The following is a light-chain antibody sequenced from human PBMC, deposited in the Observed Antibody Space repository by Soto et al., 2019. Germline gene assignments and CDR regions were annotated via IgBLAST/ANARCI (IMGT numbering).Light chain of an antibody. CDR1: SSDIGGYND. J-gene: IGLJ1*01. CDR2: EVS. V-gene: IGLV2-14*01. Sequence: QSALTQPASVSGSPRQSITIPCTGTSSDIGGYNDVSWYQQHPGKAPKLMIYEVSHRASGISNRFSGSKSGNTASLTISGLQAEDEADYYCSSYTSSVAHVFGTGTKLTVL. CDR3: SSYTSSVAHV.